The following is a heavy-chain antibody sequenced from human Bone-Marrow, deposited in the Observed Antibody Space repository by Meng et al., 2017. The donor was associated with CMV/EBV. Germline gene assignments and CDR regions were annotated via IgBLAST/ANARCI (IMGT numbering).Heavy chain of an antibody. Sequence: ASVKVSCKVSGYTLTELSMHWVRQAPGKGLEWMGGFDPEDGETIYAQKFQGRVTMTEDTSTDTAYMELSSLRSEDTAVYYCASNSGRLSRFDPWGQGTLVTVSS. D-gene: IGHD6-19*01. V-gene: IGHV1-24*01. CDR3: ASNSGRLSRFDP. CDR2: FDPEDGET. J-gene: IGHJ5*02. CDR1: GYTLTELS.